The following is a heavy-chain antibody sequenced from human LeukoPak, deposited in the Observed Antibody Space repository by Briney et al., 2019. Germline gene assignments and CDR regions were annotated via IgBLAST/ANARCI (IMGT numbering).Heavy chain of an antibody. Sequence: PSETLSLTCTVSGGSISSYYWSWIRQPAGKGLVWIGRIYTSGSTNYNPSLKSRVTMSVDTSKNQFSLKLSSVTAADTAVYYCARTPPPTYYYDSSGYYGDAFDIWGQGTMVTVSS. CDR1: GGSISSYY. CDR3: ARTPPPTYYYDSSGYYGDAFDI. D-gene: IGHD3-22*01. J-gene: IGHJ3*02. V-gene: IGHV4-4*07. CDR2: IYTSGST.